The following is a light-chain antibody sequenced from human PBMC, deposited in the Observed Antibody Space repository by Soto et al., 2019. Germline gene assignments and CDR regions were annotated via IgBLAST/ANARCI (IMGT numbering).Light chain of an antibody. Sequence: EIVLTQSPVTLSVPPGERATLSCRASRSIGRNLAWYQQKPGQAPRLLISGASTRATDIPARFSGSGSGTEFTLTISSLQSEDFAVYFCQQYNYWPPLTFGGGTKVDIK. J-gene: IGKJ4*01. V-gene: IGKV3-15*01. CDR1: RSIGRN. CDR2: GAS. CDR3: QQYNYWPPLT.